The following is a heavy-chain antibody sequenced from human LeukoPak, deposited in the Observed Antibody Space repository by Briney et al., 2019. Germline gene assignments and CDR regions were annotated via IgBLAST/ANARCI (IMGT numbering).Heavy chain of an antibody. CDR3: AALDHGHDY. Sequence: PGGSLRLSCVASGFTFSSYWMHWVRQAPGKGLVWVSRINSDGSSTKCADSVKGRFTIPRDNAKNTLYLQMNSLRAEDTAVYYCAALDHGHDYWGQGTLVTVSS. CDR1: GFTFSSYW. J-gene: IGHJ4*02. V-gene: IGHV3-74*03. CDR2: INSDGSST.